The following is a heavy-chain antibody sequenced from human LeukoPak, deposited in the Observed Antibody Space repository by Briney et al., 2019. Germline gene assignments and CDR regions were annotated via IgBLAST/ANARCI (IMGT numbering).Heavy chain of an antibody. CDR3: ARDELGYCSSTSCSGGDY. CDR2: IKQDGSEK. V-gene: IGHV3-7*01. CDR1: GFTFSSYW. J-gene: IGHJ4*02. Sequence: GGSLRLSCAASGFTFSSYWMSWVRQAPGKGLEWVANIKQDGSEKYYVDSVKGRFTISRDNAKNSLYLQMNSLRAEDTAVYYCARDELGYCSSTSCSGGDYWGQGTLVTVSS. D-gene: IGHD2-2*01.